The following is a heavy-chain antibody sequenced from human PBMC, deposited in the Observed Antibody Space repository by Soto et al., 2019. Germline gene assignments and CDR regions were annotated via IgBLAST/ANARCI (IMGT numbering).Heavy chain of an antibody. J-gene: IGHJ4*02. CDR1: GGSISSGGYS. CDR2: IYHSGST. V-gene: IGHV4-30-2*01. D-gene: IGHD6-13*01. Sequence: SETLSLTCAVSGGSISSGGYSWSWIRQPPGKGLEWIGYIYHSGSTYYNPSLKSRVTISVDRSKNQISLKLRSVTAADTAVYYCARHSSSWQPSHHFDYWGQGTLVTVSS. CDR3: ARHSSSWQPSHHFDY.